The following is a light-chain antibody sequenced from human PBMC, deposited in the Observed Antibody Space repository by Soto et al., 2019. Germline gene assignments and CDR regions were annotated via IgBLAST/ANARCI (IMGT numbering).Light chain of an antibody. V-gene: IGKV3-20*01. CDR2: GAS. Sequence: EIVLTQSPATLSLSPGERATLSCRASQSVSSYLAWYQQKPGHAPRLLIYGASNRATDIPDRFSGRGSGTDFTLTISRLEPEDFAVYYCQQYGSSPPSSTFGQGTRLEIK. CDR1: QSVSSY. CDR3: QQYGSSPPSST. J-gene: IGKJ5*01.